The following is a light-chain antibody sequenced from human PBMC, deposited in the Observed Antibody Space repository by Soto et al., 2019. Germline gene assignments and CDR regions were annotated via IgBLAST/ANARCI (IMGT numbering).Light chain of an antibody. CDR3: QQYGSLSWT. CDR2: GAS. Sequence: IGLTHSPATVSVSPGERATLSCRASQSVGSDYLAWYQQKPGQAPRILIFGASGRATGIPDRFSGSGSGTDFTLTISRLEPEDFAVYYCQQYGSLSWTFGQRTKVDI. V-gene: IGKV3-20*01. CDR1: QSVGSDY. J-gene: IGKJ1*01.